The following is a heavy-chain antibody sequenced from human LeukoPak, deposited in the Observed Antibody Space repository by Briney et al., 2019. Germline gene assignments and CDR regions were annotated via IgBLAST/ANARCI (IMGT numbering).Heavy chain of an antibody. Sequence: SQTLSLTCTLSGGSISSDTYYWSWIRQPAGKGLEWIGRIYASGNSNYNASLKSRVTISIATSNNQFSLRLSSVIASDTAVYYGAGTRRYCSGGSCYNWFDRWGQGTLVTVSS. V-gene: IGHV4-61*02. J-gene: IGHJ5*02. CDR1: GGSISSDTYY. D-gene: IGHD2-15*01. CDR2: IYASGNS. CDR3: AGTRRYCSGGSCYNWFDR.